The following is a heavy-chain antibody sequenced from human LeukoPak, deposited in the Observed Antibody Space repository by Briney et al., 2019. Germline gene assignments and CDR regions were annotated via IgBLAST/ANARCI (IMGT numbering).Heavy chain of an antibody. Sequence: SETLSLTCTVSGGSVSDYYWSWIRQPPGKGLEWIGSIYYSGSTYYNPSLKSRVTISVDTSKNQFSLKLSSVTAADTAVYYCARASDGQPYYFDYWGQGTLVTVSS. CDR1: GGSVSDYY. CDR2: IYYSGST. D-gene: IGHD5-24*01. J-gene: IGHJ4*02. CDR3: ARASDGQPYYFDY. V-gene: IGHV4-39*07.